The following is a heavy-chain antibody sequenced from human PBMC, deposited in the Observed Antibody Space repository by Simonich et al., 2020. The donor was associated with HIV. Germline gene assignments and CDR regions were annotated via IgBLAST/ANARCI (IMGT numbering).Heavy chain of an antibody. D-gene: IGHD3-3*01. CDR2: ISSGSSYI. CDR1: GFTFSNYS. J-gene: IGHJ5*02. CDR3: TRDLGFGEFDP. Sequence: EAQLVESGGGLVKSGGSLRLSCATSGFTFSNYSMNWVRQAPGKGREWVASISSGSSYIYYTDSLKGRFTISRDNAQNSLFLQMNNLRAEDTAVYFCTRDLGFGEFDPWRQGTLVTVSS. V-gene: IGHV3-21*06.